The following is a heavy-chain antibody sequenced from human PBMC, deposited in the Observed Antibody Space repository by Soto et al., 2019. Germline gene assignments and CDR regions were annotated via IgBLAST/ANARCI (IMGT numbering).Heavy chain of an antibody. V-gene: IGHV3-33*01. J-gene: IGHJ3*02. CDR3: ARDETTIFRVVIKVPAAFDI. D-gene: IGHD3-3*01. CDR2: IWYDGSNK. Sequence: QVQLVESGGGVVQPGRSLRLSCAASGFTFSSYGMHWVHQAPGKGLEWVAVIWYDGSNKYYADSVKGRFTISRDNSKNTLDLQMNSLRAQDMAVYYCARDETTIFRVVIKVPAAFDIWGQGTMVTVSS. CDR1: GFTFSSYG.